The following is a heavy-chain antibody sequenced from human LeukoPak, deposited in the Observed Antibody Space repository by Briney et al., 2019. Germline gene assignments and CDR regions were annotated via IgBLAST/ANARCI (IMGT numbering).Heavy chain of an antibody. V-gene: IGHV1-46*01. CDR1: GYTFTSYY. CDR3: ARGGGGGDCSVDY. J-gene: IGHJ4*02. Sequence: ASVKVSCKASGYTFTSYYMHWVRQAPGQGLEWMGIINPSGESTSYAQKFPGRGTMTRDTSTTTVYMELSSLRSEDTAVYYCARGGGGGDCSVDYWGQGTPVTVSS. D-gene: IGHD2-21*02. CDR2: INPSGEST.